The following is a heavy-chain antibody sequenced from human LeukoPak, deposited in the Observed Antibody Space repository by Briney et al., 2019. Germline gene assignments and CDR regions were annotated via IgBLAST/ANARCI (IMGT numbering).Heavy chain of an antibody. CDR2: ISGSGGST. CDR3: AKVDSSSWYDPYYYYYMDV. V-gene: IGHV3-23*01. Sequence: GGSLRLSCAASGFTVSSNYMSWVRQAPGKGLEWVSAISGSGGSTYYADSVKGRFTISRDNSKNTLYLQMSSLRAEDTAVYYCAKVDSSSWYDPYYYYYMDVWGKGTTVTISS. CDR1: GFTVSSNY. J-gene: IGHJ6*03. D-gene: IGHD6-13*01.